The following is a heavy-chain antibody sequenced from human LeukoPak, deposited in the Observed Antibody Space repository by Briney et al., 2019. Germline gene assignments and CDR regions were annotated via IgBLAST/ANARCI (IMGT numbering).Heavy chain of an antibody. Sequence: GESLKISCKGSGYSFTSYWIGWVRQMPGKGLEWMGIIYPGDSDTRYSPSFQGQVTISADKSISTAYLKWSSMKASDTAMYYCARLGDYGGNSRDYFDYWGQGTLVTVSS. CDR2: IYPGDSDT. CDR3: ARLGDYGGNSRDYFDY. D-gene: IGHD4-23*01. CDR1: GYSFTSYW. J-gene: IGHJ4*02. V-gene: IGHV5-51*01.